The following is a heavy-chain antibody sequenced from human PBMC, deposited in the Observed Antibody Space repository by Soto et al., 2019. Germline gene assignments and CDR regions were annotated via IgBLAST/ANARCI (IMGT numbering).Heavy chain of an antibody. CDR1: GYIFTYRY. J-gene: IGHJ5*01. CDR3: ARSALDDDSYHYLDS. Sequence: SVKVSCKASGYIFTYRYLYWVRQAPGQALEWMGWIIPYNGNTNYAQKFQDRFSITRESSLSTVYMELRSLRSDDTGMYYCARSALDDDSYHYLDSWGQGTLVTVSS. CDR2: IIPYNGNT. D-gene: IGHD3-22*01. V-gene: IGHV1-45*02.